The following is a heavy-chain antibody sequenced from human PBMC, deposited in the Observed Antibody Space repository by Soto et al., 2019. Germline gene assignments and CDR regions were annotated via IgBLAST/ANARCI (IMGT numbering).Heavy chain of an antibody. Sequence: EVQLVESGGGLVQPGGSLKLSCAASGFTFSGSAWHWVGQASGKGLEWVGRIRSKANSYATAYAASVKGRFTISRDDSKNTAYLQMNSLKTEDTAVYYCTRPGSYPLGWGQGTLVTVSS. CDR3: TRPGSYPLG. D-gene: IGHD1-26*01. CDR2: IRSKANSYAT. V-gene: IGHV3-73*01. J-gene: IGHJ4*02. CDR1: GFTFSGSA.